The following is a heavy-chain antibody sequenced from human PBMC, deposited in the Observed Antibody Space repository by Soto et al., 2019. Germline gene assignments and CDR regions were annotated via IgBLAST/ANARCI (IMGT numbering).Heavy chain of an antibody. J-gene: IGHJ4*02. CDR2: ISSSSGTI. CDR3: ARAVAVAGIVFDY. D-gene: IGHD6-19*01. Sequence: GGSLRLSCAASGFTFSSYSMNWVRQAPGKGLEWVSYISSSSGTIYYADSVKGRFTISRDNAKNSLYLQMNSLRAEDTAVYYCARAVAVAGIVFDYWGQGTLVTVSS. V-gene: IGHV3-48*01. CDR1: GFTFSSYS.